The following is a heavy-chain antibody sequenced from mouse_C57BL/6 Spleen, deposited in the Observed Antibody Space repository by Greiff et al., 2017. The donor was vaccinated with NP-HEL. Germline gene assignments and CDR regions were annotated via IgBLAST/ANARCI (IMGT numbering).Heavy chain of an antibody. CDR2: ISDGGSYT. Sequence: EVQLVESGGGLVKPGGSLKLSCAASGFTFSSYAMSWVRQTPEKRLEWVATISDGGSYTYYPDNVKGRFTISRDNAKNNLYLQMSNLKSEDTAMYYCARGTTVVADYYAMDYWGQGTSVTVSS. J-gene: IGHJ4*01. CDR1: GFTFSSYA. CDR3: ARGTTVVADYYAMDY. V-gene: IGHV5-4*01. D-gene: IGHD1-1*01.